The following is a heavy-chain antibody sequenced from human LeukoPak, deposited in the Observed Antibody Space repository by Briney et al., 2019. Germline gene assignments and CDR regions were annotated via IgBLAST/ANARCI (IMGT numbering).Heavy chain of an antibody. Sequence: ASVKVSCKASGYTFSSYGISWVRQAPGQGLEWMGWISTYNGNTNYARKLQGRVTMTTDTSTSTAYMELRSLRSDDTAVYYCARDVAGIGVMGYDVAVVAAGDYWGQGTLVIVSS. CDR2: ISTYNGNT. D-gene: IGHD2-15*01. J-gene: IGHJ4*02. CDR3: ARDVAGIGVMGYDVAVVAAGDY. V-gene: IGHV1-18*01. CDR1: GYTFSSYG.